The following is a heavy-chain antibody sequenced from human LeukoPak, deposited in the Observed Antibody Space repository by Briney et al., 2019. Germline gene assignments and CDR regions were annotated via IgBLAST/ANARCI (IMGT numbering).Heavy chain of an antibody. CDR1: GYSISSGYY. J-gene: IGHJ6*03. CDR3: ARGSESGFYYYYYYMDV. D-gene: IGHD1-14*01. CDR2: IYHSGST. V-gene: IGHV4-38-2*02. Sequence: SGTLSLTCTVSGYSISSGYYWGWIRQPPGKGLEWIGSIYHSGSTYYNPSLKSRVTISVDTSKNQFSLKLSSVTAADTAVYYCARGSESGFYYYYYYMDVWGKGTTVTVSS.